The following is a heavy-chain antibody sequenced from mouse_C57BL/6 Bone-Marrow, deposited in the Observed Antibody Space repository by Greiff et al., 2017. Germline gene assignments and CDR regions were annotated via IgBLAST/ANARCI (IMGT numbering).Heavy chain of an antibody. Sequence: QVQLQQPGAELVMPGASVKLSCKASGYTFTSYWMHWVKQRPGQCLEWIGEIDPSDSYTNYNQKFKGKSTLTVDKSSSTAYMQLSSLTSEDSAVYYCARYGYGSPFDYWGQGTTLTVSS. D-gene: IGHD1-1*01. CDR2: IDPSDSYT. J-gene: IGHJ2*01. CDR3: ARYGYGSPFDY. CDR1: GYTFTSYW. V-gene: IGHV1-69*01.